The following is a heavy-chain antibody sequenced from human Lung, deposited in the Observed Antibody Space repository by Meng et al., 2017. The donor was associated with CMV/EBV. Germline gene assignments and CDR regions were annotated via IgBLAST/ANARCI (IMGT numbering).Heavy chain of an antibody. CDR2: ISGSGLTT. D-gene: IGHD1-7*01. CDR1: GFTFSNYP. V-gene: IGHV3-23*01. CDR3: ARESDARGNWNYRFEY. J-gene: IGHJ4*02. Sequence: GGSXRLXCAASGFTFSNYPMSWFRQAPGQGLEWVSHISGSGLTTYYADSVKGRFTISRENSKNMVDLQMNSLRVEDTALYYCARESDARGNWNYRFEYWGQGTLVTVSS.